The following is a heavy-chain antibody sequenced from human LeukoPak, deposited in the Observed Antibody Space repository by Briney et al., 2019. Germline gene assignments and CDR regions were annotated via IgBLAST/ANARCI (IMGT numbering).Heavy chain of an antibody. Sequence: SETLSLTCAVYGGSFSGYYWNWIRQSPGKGLEWIGEINHSGSTNYNPSLKSRATISVDTSKNQFSLKLSSVTAADTAVYYCARGPAIYDSSGYEPHFDYWGQGTLVTVSS. J-gene: IGHJ4*02. CDR2: INHSGST. D-gene: IGHD3-22*01. V-gene: IGHV4-34*01. CDR3: ARGPAIYDSSGYEPHFDY. CDR1: GGSFSGYY.